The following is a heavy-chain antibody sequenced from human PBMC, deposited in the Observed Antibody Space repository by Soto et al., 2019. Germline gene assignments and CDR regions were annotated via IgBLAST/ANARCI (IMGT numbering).Heavy chain of an antibody. D-gene: IGHD3-3*01. CDR3: ARRRTYYDFWSGSNWFDP. CDR1: GYTFTSYD. V-gene: IGHV1-8*01. J-gene: IGHJ5*02. CDR2: MNPNSGNT. Sequence: GASVKVSFKASGYTFTSYDINWVRQTTGQGLEWMGWMNPNSGNTGYAQKFQGRVTMTRNTSISTAYMELSSLRSEDTAVYYCARRRTYYDFWSGSNWFDPWGQGTLVTVSS.